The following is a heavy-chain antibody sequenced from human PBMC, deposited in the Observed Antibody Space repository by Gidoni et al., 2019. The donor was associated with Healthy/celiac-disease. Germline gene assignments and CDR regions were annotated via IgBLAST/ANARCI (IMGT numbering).Heavy chain of an antibody. J-gene: IGHJ5*02. V-gene: IGHV4-34*01. CDR2: INHSGST. CDR3: ARRAQVYDFWSGYRAPESYNWFDP. CDR1: GGSFSGYY. D-gene: IGHD3-3*01. Sequence: QVQLQQWGAGLLKPSETLSLTCAVYGGSFSGYYWSWIRQPPGKGLEWIGEINHSGSTNYNPSLKSRVTISVDTSKNQFSLKLSSVTAADTAVYYCARRAQVYDFWSGYRAPESYNWFDPWGQGTLVTVSS.